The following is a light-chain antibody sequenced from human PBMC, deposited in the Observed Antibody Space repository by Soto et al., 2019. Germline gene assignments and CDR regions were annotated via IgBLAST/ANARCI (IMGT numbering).Light chain of an antibody. V-gene: IGKV1-5*01. J-gene: IGKJ2*03. CDR3: QQYNSFAPYS. Sequence: DIQMTQSPSTLSASVGDRVTITCRSSQSISFWLAWYQQKPGKAPKLLIYDASTLYSGVPSRFSGSRSGTEFTLTISSLQPDAFASYYCQQYNSFAPYSFGQGTKLDI. CDR1: QSISFW. CDR2: DAS.